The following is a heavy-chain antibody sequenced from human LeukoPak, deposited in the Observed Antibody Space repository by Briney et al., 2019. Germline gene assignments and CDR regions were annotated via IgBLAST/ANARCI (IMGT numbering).Heavy chain of an antibody. Sequence: SVKVSCKASGGTFSSYAISWVRQAPGQGLEWMGGIIPIFGTANYAQKSQGRVTITADESTSTAYMELSSLRSEDTAVYYCARDLAEGGDILTGYSGWFDPWGQGTLVTVSS. J-gene: IGHJ5*02. CDR1: GGTFSSYA. D-gene: IGHD3-9*01. V-gene: IGHV1-69*01. CDR3: ARDLAEGGDILTGYSGWFDP. CDR2: IIPIFGTA.